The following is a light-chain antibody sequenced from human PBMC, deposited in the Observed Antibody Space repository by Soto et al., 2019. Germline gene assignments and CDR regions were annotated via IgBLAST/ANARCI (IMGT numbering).Light chain of an antibody. CDR3: QQSLTMPIT. Sequence: DIQMTQSPSSLSASVGDRVSITCRASQDISNYLAWYQQKPGKAPNPLIFDASTLQTGVPSRFSGSGSRTEFTLTIADLQPDDFGTYYCQQSLTMPITFGHGTRMEI. J-gene: IGKJ5*01. CDR2: DAS. CDR1: QDISNY. V-gene: IGKV1-16*01.